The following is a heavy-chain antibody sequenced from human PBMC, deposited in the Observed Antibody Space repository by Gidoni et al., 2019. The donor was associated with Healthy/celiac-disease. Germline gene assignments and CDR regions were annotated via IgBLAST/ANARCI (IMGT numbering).Heavy chain of an antibody. CDR1: GYTFTSYY. J-gene: IGHJ4*02. D-gene: IGHD3-16*02. Sequence: QVQLVQSGAEVKKPGASVKVSCKASGYTFTSYYMHWVRQAPGQGLEWMGIINPSGGSTSYAQKFQGRVTMTRDTSTSTVYMELSSLRSEDTAVYYCARSRIMITFGGVIVMGYWGQGTLVTVSS. V-gene: IGHV1-46*01. CDR2: INPSGGST. CDR3: ARSRIMITFGGVIVMGY.